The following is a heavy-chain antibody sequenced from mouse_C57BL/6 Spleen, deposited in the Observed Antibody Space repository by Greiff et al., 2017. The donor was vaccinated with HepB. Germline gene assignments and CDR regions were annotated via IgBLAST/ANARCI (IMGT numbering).Heavy chain of an antibody. V-gene: IGHV1-50*01. J-gene: IGHJ4*01. CDR2: IDPSDSYT. CDR3: ARGNSNYDYYAMDY. Sequence: QVQLKQPGAELVKPGASVKLSCKASGYTFTSYWMQWVKQRPGQGLEWIGEIDPSDSYTNYNQKFKGKATLTVDTSSSTAYMQLSSLTSEDSAVYYCARGNSNYDYYAMDYWGQGTSVTVSS. CDR1: GYTFTSYW. D-gene: IGHD2-5*01.